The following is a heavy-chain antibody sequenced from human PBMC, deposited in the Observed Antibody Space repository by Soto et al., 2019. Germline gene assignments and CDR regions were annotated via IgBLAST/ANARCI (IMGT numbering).Heavy chain of an antibody. CDR2: INNDGSST. Sequence: GGSLRLSCAASGCTLSTYWMHWVRQAPGKGLVWVSRINNDGSSTSYADSVKGRFTISRDTAKNTLYLQMNSLRVEDTAVYYCARVDRSSSWYVDYWGQGTLVTVSS. V-gene: IGHV3-74*01. CDR1: GCTLSTYW. D-gene: IGHD6-13*01. CDR3: ARVDRSSSWYVDY. J-gene: IGHJ4*02.